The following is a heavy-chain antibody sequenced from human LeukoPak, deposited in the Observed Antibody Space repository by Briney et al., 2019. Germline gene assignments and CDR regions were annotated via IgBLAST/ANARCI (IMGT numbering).Heavy chain of an antibody. J-gene: IGHJ3*02. D-gene: IGHD6-13*01. V-gene: IGHV3-23*01. Sequence: GGSLRLSCSASGFTFRIYAMSWVCQAPGKGLEWVSAISGSGGYTYYADSVKGRFTISRDNSKNTLYLQMNSLRAEDTAVYYCAKKIGGIAAAWDAFDIWGQGTMVTVSS. CDR2: ISGSGGYT. CDR3: AKKIGGIAAAWDAFDI. CDR1: GFTFRIYA.